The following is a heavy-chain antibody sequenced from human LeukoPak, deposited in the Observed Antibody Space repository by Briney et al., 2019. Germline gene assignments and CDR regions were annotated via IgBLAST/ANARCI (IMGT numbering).Heavy chain of an antibody. CDR1: GGSISSYY. J-gene: IGHJ3*02. V-gene: IGHV4-59*01. D-gene: IGHD6-13*01. Sequence: SETLSLTCTVSGGSISSYYWSWIRLPPGKGLEWIGYIYYTGATYYNPSLKSRVTISLDTSKNQFSLKLSSVTAADAAVYYCARVIVAAASHDAFDIWGQGTMVTVSS. CDR3: ARVIVAAASHDAFDI. CDR2: IYYTGAT.